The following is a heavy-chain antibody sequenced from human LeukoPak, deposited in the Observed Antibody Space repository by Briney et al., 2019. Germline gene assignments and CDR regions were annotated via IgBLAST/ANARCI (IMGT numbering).Heavy chain of an antibody. CDR2: ISYSGST. CDR1: GGSLSPYY. Sequence: ASETLSLTCTVSGGSLSPYYWSWIRQSPGKGLEWIGYISYSGSTNSHPSLKSRVTISVDMSKPQFYLELSSVTAADTAVYYCARDNDSRDPPHFDYWGQGTLVTVSS. V-gene: IGHV4-59*01. J-gene: IGHJ4*02. D-gene: IGHD3-16*01. CDR3: ARDNDSRDPPHFDY.